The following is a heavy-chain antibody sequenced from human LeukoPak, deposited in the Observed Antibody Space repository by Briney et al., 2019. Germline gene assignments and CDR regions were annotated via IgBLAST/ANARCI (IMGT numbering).Heavy chain of an antibody. CDR2: IYSGGST. Sequence: GGSLRLSCAASGFTVSSNYMSWVRQAPGKGLEWVSVIYSGGSTYYADPVKGRFTISRDNSKNTLYLQMNSLRAEDTAVYYCARGKEWFGELLSFWGQGTLVTVSS. CDR1: GFTVSSNY. J-gene: IGHJ4*02. D-gene: IGHD3-10*01. CDR3: ARGKEWFGELLSF. V-gene: IGHV3-53*01.